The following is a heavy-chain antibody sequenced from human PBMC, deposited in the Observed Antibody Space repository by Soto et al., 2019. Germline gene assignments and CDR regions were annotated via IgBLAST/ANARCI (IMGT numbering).Heavy chain of an antibody. J-gene: IGHJ4*02. CDR1: GFTFSSYA. CDR2: IPGSSTST. D-gene: IGHD5-18*01. CDR3: AKDGYGKGDY. V-gene: IGHV3-23*01. Sequence: GGSLRLSCAASGFTFSSYAMSWVRQSPGKGLEWVSAIPGSSTSTYYAGSVKGRFTISRDNSKSTVYLQMSSLRADDTAIYYCAKDGYGKGDYWGQGTQVTVSS.